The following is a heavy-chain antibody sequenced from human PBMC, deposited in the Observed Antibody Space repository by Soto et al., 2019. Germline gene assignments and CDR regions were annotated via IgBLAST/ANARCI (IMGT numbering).Heavy chain of an antibody. Sequence: GGSLRLSCAASGFTISNYEMNWVRQSPGKGLEWVSYINSGGTSIKYADSVEGRFTISRDTALNSLYLQMNSLRDDDTAIYYCAIENTGDAFDFWGQGTPVTVSS. CDR3: AIENTGDAFDF. V-gene: IGHV3-48*03. CDR2: INSGGTSI. D-gene: IGHD2-21*01. CDR1: GFTISNYE. J-gene: IGHJ4*02.